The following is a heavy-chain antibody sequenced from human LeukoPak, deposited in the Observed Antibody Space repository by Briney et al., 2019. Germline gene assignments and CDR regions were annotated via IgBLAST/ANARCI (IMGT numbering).Heavy chain of an antibody. CDR1: GYAFTGYY. J-gene: IGHJ4*02. D-gene: IGHD4-23*01. CDR3: ARQKRTTVDSWFDY. Sequence: ASVKVSCKASGYAFTGYYMHWVRQAPGQGLEWMGRTNHNSGGTNYAQKFQGRVTMTRDTSISTAYMELSRLRSEDTAVYYCARQKRTTVDSWFDYWGQGTLVTVSS. CDR2: TNHNSGGT. V-gene: IGHV1-2*06.